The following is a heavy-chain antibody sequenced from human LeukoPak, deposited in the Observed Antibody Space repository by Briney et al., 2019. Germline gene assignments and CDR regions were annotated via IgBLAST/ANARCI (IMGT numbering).Heavy chain of an antibody. Sequence: PSETLSLTCAVYGGSFSGCYWSWIRQPPGKGLEWIGEINHSGSTNYNPSLKSRVTISVDTSKNQFSLKLSSVTAADTAVYYCAAYGSGRPPFDYWGQGTLVTVSS. CDR3: AAYGSGRPPFDY. V-gene: IGHV4-34*01. CDR2: INHSGST. D-gene: IGHD3-10*01. J-gene: IGHJ4*02. CDR1: GGSFSGCY.